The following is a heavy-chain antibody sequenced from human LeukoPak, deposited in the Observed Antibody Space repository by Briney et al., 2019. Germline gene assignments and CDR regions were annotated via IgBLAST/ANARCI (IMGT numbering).Heavy chain of an antibody. J-gene: IGHJ6*03. CDR1: GGSISSSSYY. CDR2: IYYSGRT. D-gene: IGHD6-13*01. Sequence: PSETLSLTCTVSGGSISSSSYYGGWIRQPPGKGLVGCGSIYYSGRTYYNPSLKTLVTISVDTSKNQFSLKLSSVTAADTAVYYGARGSSSWYYYMDVWGKGTTVTVSS. V-gene: IGHV4-39*01. CDR3: ARGSSSWYYYMDV.